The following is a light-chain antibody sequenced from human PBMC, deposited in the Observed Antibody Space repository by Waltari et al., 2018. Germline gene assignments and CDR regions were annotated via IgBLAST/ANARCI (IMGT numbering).Light chain of an antibody. J-gene: IGLJ3*02. CDR1: SSDIGSYDF. CDR2: DVF. Sequence: QSALTQPASVSGSPGQSITISCTGTSSDIGSYDFVSWYQQHPGQAPKLMMYDVFKCPSGVSCCFSGSKSGNTASLTISGLQADDEADYYCSSYTSSSTYIVFGGGTKLTVL. V-gene: IGLV2-14*01. CDR3: SSYTSSSTYIV.